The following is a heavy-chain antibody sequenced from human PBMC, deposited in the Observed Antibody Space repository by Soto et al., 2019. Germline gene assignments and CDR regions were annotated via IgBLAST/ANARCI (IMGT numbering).Heavy chain of an antibody. Sequence: GASVKVSCKASGYTFTSYYMHWVRQAPGQGLEWMGRISANNGSTNYAQKLQGRVTMTTDTSTSTAYMELRSLRSDDTAVYYCARSIAAAVDFDYWGQGTLVTVSS. CDR2: ISANNGST. CDR3: ARSIAAAVDFDY. V-gene: IGHV1-18*04. CDR1: GYTFTSYY. J-gene: IGHJ4*02. D-gene: IGHD6-13*01.